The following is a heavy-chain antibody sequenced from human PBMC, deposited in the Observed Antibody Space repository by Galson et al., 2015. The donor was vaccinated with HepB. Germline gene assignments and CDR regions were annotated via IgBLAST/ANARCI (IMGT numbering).Heavy chain of an antibody. CDR3: ATSSIGARPFYYYHNGMDV. Sequence: SLRLSCAASGFTFSTYWMTWVRQAPGKGLEWVANIKEDGSEEYYVDSVEGRFTISRDNARKSLYLQMNSLRADDTAVYYCATSSIGARPFYYYHNGMDVRGQGTTVTVSS. D-gene: IGHD6-6*01. CDR1: GFTFSTYW. CDR2: IKEDGSEE. J-gene: IGHJ6*02. V-gene: IGHV3-7*03.